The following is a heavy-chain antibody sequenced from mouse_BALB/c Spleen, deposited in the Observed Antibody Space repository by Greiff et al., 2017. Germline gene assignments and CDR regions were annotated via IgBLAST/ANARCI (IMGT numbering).Heavy chain of an antibody. CDR3: ARDHYYYPMDY. J-gene: IGHJ4*01. CDR2: IRNKANGYTT. Sequence: EVQLVESGGGLVQPGGSLRLSCATSGFTFTDYYMSWVRQPPGKALEWLGFIRNKANGYTTEYSASVKGRFTISRDNSQSILYLQMNTLRAEDSATYYCARDHYYYPMDYWGQGTSVTVSS. V-gene: IGHV7-3*02. CDR1: GFTFTDYY.